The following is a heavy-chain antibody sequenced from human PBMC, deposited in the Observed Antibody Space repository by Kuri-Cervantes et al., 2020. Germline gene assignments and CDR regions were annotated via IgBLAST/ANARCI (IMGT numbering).Heavy chain of an antibody. CDR3: ARDRVRFLEWDAFDY. CDR2: ISSSGSTI. Sequence: GESLKISCAASGFTFSDYYMSWIRQAPGKGLEWVSYISSSGSTIYYADSVKGRFTVSRDNSKNTLYLQMNSLRAEDTAVYYCARDRVRFLEWDAFDYWGQGTLVTVSS. CDR1: GFTFSDYY. D-gene: IGHD3-3*01. J-gene: IGHJ4*02. V-gene: IGHV3-11*04.